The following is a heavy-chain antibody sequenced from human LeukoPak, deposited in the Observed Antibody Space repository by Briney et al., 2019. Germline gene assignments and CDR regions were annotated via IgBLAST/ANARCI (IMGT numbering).Heavy chain of an antibody. Sequence: SETLSLTCAVYGGSFSGYYWGWIRQPPGKGLEWIGEINHSGSTNYNPSLKSRVTISVDTSKKQFSLKVSSVAAADTAVYYCARGIHYYDSSGAYYYYYMDVWGKGTTVTVSS. J-gene: IGHJ6*03. V-gene: IGHV4-34*01. CDR2: INHSGST. CDR3: ARGIHYYDSSGAYYYYYMDV. D-gene: IGHD3-22*01. CDR1: GGSFSGYY.